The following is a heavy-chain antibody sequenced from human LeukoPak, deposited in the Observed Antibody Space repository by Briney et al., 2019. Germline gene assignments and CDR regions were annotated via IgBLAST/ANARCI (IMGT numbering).Heavy chain of an antibody. V-gene: IGHV3-74*01. J-gene: IGHJ4*02. CDR1: GFTFSSYW. CDR2: INTDGSST. CDR3: ARDCGFSYGQKTVGGLDY. Sequence: PGGSLRLSCATSGFTFSSYWMHWVRQAPGKGLVWVSRINTDGSSTSYADSVKGRFTIPRDNAKNTLYLQMNSLRAEDTAVYYCARDCGFSYGQKTVGGLDYWGQGTLVTVSS. D-gene: IGHD5-18*01.